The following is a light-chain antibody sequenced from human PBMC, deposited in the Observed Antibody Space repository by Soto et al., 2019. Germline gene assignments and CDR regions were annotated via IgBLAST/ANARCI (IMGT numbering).Light chain of an antibody. Sequence: QSALTQPASVSGSPGQSITISCTGTSSDVGVYNYVSWYQHHPGKAPKLMIYDVSNRPSGVSNRFSGSKSGNTASLIISGLQAEDEADYYCSSYTSSSTRATYVFGTGTKVTVL. V-gene: IGLV2-14*03. CDR1: SSDVGVYNY. J-gene: IGLJ1*01. CDR2: DVS. CDR3: SSYTSSSTRATYV.